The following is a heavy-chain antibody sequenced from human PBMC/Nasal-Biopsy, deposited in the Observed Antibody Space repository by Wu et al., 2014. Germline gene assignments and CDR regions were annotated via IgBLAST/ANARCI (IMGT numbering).Heavy chain of an antibody. CDR1: GGSIKSYS. Sequence: TLSLTCTVSGGSIKSYSWSWIRQSPGEGTGVDWVHLLHWEHRLQPSLKSRATISVDTSRSQFSLKLKSVTAADTAVYYCAADRSGHYTTFDYWGQGTLVTVSS. CDR3: AADRSGHYTTFDY. D-gene: IGHD3-22*01. CDR2: LLHWEH. J-gene: IGHJ4*02. V-gene: IGHV4-59*01.